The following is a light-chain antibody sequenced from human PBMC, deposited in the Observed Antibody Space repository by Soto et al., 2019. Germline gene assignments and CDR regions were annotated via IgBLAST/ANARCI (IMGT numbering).Light chain of an antibody. Sequence: DIVMTQSPDSLAVSLGERATINCKSSQSVLYSSNNKNYLAWYQQKPGQPPKLLIYWASTRESGVPDRFSGSGSGTHFTLTISSLQAEDVAVYYCQQYYSTPITFGPGTKVYIK. V-gene: IGKV4-1*01. CDR2: WAS. CDR3: QQYYSTPIT. CDR1: QSVLYSSNNKNY. J-gene: IGKJ3*01.